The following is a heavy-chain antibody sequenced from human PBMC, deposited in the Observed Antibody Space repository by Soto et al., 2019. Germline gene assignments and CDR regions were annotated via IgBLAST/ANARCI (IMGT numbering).Heavy chain of an antibody. V-gene: IGHV3-33*01. CDR1: GFTFSSSG. CDR2: IWDDGNDK. CDR3: VRALGSGSYSFDY. Sequence: QVQLVESGGGVVQPGRSLRLSCAASGFTFSSSGMHWVRQAPGKGLEWVAVIWDDGNDKSYADSVKGRFTISRDNSKNPLYLQMNSLRAEDTAVYYCVRALGSGSYSFDYWGQGTLVTVSS. J-gene: IGHJ4*02. D-gene: IGHD3-10*01.